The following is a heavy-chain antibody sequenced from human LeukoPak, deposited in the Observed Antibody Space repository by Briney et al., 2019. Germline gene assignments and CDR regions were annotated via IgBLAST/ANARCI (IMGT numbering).Heavy chain of an antibody. CDR2: ISGSGGGT. CDR1: GFTFSSYA. Sequence: PGGSLRLSCAASGFTFSSYAMSWVRQAPGKGLEWVSAISGSGGGTYYAGSVKGRFTIPRDNSKNTLYLQMNSLRAEDTAVYYCAKPKGLVGATFVDYWGQGTLVTVSS. D-gene: IGHD1-26*01. CDR3: AKPKGLVGATFVDY. J-gene: IGHJ4*02. V-gene: IGHV3-23*01.